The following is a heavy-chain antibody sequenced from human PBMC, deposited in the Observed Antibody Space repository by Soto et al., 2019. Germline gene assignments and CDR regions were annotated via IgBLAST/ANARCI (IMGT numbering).Heavy chain of an antibody. D-gene: IGHD3-3*01. Sequence: ASVKVSCKVSGYTLTELSMHWVRQAPGKGLEWMGGFDPEDGETIYAQKFQGRVTMTEDTSTDTAYMELSSLRSEDTAVYYCATVADFWSPDAFDIWGQGTMVTVSS. CDR2: FDPEDGET. CDR1: GYTLTELS. CDR3: ATVADFWSPDAFDI. J-gene: IGHJ3*02. V-gene: IGHV1-24*01.